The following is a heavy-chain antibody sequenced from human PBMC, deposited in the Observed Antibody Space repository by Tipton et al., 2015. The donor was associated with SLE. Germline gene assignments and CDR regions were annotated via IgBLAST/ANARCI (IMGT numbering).Heavy chain of an antibody. D-gene: IGHD6-13*01. V-gene: IGHV4-34*01. Sequence: TLSLTCAVYGGSFSGYYWSWIRQPPGKGLEWIGEINHSGSTNYNPSLKSRVTIFGDTSKKQFSLRLSSVTAADTAVYYCARLRGVSAAGLWGQGTLVAVSS. J-gene: IGHJ4*02. CDR2: INHSGST. CDR3: ARLRGVSAAGL. CDR1: GGSFSGYY.